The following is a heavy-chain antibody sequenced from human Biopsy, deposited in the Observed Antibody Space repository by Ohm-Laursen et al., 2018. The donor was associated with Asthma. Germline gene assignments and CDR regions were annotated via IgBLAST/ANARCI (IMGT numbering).Heavy chain of an antibody. CDR2: ISYDGSNK. Sequence: SLRLSCAASGFTFSRYAMHWVRQAPGKGLEWVAVISYDGSNKYYADSVKGRFTISRDNSKNTLYLQINSLRAEDRAVYYCAREGIAVAHFDYWGQGTLVTVSS. J-gene: IGHJ4*02. CDR1: GFTFSRYA. V-gene: IGHV3-30-3*01. CDR3: AREGIAVAHFDY. D-gene: IGHD6-19*01.